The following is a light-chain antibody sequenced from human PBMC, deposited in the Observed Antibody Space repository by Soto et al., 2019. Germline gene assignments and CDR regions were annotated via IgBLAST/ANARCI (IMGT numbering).Light chain of an antibody. CDR2: DVG. V-gene: IGLV2-14*01. CDR3: CSNIRRKPEA. J-gene: IGLJ1*01. CDR1: SSDVGGYNY. Sequence: SVITQPGSVSGSPGPAITISCTGTSSDVGGYNYVSWYQQHPGKAPKLMSYDVGSRPSGVSNRFSGSKSGNTASLTISGLQAEDEADYYCCSNIRRKPEAIGTGTKATVL.